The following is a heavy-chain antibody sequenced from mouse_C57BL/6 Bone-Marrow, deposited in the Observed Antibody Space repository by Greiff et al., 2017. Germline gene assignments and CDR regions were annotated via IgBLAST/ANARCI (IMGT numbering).Heavy chain of an antibody. V-gene: IGHV1-76*01. CDR2: IYPGSGNT. CDR1: GYTFTDYY. D-gene: IGHD1-3*01. Sequence: VQLVESGAELARPGASVKLSCKASGYTFTDYYINWVKQRPGQGLEWIARIYPGSGNTYYNEKFKGKATLTADKSSSTAYMQLSSLTSEDSDVYFCARGSSFSCFAYWGQGTLVTVAA. J-gene: IGHJ3*01. CDR3: ARGSSFSCFAY.